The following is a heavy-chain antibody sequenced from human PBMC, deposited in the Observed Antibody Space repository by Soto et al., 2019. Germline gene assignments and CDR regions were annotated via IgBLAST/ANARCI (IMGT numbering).Heavy chain of an antibody. CDR3: AKYASSSWSLFDY. J-gene: IGHJ4*02. D-gene: IGHD6-13*01. CDR1: GFTSNNYA. V-gene: IGHV3-23*01. CDR2: FSDSGANT. Sequence: GGSLRLSCAASGFTSNNYAMSWVRQAPGKGLEWVSSFSDSGANTYYSGSVKGRFTISRDNSKNTLYLQMNSLRADDTAVYYCAKYASSSWSLFDYWGQGTLVTVSS.